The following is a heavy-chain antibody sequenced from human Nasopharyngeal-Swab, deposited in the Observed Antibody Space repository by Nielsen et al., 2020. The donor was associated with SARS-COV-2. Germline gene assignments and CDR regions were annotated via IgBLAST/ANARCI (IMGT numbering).Heavy chain of an antibody. CDR2: TYYRSKWYI. Sequence: SQTLSLTCAISGDSVSSNSAAWSWIRQSPSRGLEWLGRTYYRSKWYIDYAASVKSRITINPDTSKNQFSLQLSSVTPEDTAVYYCARIAQAAEPHWDQGTLVTVSS. CDR1: GDSVSSNSAA. V-gene: IGHV6-1*01. CDR3: ARIAQAAEPH. D-gene: IGHD1-14*01. J-gene: IGHJ4*02.